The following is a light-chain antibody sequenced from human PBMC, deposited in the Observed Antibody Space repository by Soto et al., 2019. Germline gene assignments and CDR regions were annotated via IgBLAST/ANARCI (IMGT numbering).Light chain of an antibody. CDR3: AAWDDSLSGPV. Sequence: QAVVTQPPSASGTPGQRVTISCSGSTSNIGTNYVYWYQQLPGTAPRLLMYSTNKRPSGVPDRFSGSKSGTSAFLAITGLLSEDEANYYCAAWDDSLSGPVFGGGTKLTVL. J-gene: IGLJ2*01. CDR2: STN. V-gene: IGLV1-47*02. CDR1: TSNIGTNY.